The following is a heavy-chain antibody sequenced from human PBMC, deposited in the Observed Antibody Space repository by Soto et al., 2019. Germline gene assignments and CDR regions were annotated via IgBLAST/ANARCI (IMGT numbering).Heavy chain of an antibody. V-gene: IGHV3-15*01. CDR1: GFTFRNAW. Sequence: GGSLRLSCAASGFTFRNAWISWVRQAPGKGLEWVGRIKSKTDGGTTDYAAPVKGRFTISRDDSKNTLYLQMNSLKTEDTAVYYCTTVPAGDYGDYVVWFDPWGQGTLVTVSS. J-gene: IGHJ5*02. CDR2: IKSKTDGGTT. D-gene: IGHD4-17*01. CDR3: TTVPAGDYGDYVVWFDP.